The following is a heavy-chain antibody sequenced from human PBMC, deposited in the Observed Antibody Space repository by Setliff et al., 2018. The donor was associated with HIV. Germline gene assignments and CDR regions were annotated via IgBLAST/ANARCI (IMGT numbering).Heavy chain of an antibody. V-gene: IGHV4-4*08. CDR3: GRLSETAMASFDS. CDR1: GGSITSYH. J-gene: IGHJ4*02. Sequence: SETLSLTCSVSGGSITSYHWSWIRQSPGKGLEWIGYIYKSGTTNYKSSLKSRVTISADPSKDQFSLNVTSVTAADTAVYSCGRLSETAMASFDSWGQGTLVTVSS. D-gene: IGHD5-18*01. CDR2: IYKSGTT.